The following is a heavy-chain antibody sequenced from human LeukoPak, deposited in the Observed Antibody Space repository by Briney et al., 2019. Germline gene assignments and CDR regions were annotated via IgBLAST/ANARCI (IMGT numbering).Heavy chain of an antibody. CDR1: GGTFSSYG. CDR3: ARDQSGFLEWLLPQYGMDV. D-gene: IGHD3-3*01. V-gene: IGHV1-18*01. J-gene: IGHJ6*02. CDR2: ISAYNGNT. Sequence: ASVKVSCKASGGTFSSYGISWVRQAPGQGLEWMGWISAYNGNTNYAQKLQGRVTMTTDTSTSTAYMELRSLRSDDTAVYYCARDQSGFLEWLLPQYGMDVWGQGTTVTVSS.